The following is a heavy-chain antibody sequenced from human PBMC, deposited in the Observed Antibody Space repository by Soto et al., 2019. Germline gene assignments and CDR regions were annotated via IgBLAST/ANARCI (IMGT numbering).Heavy chain of an antibody. CDR1: GGSISFYY. CDR3: ARYGSGSSVWFDP. V-gene: IGHV4-59*01. CDR2: IYYSGST. D-gene: IGHD3-10*01. J-gene: IGHJ5*02. Sequence: PSETLSLTCTVSGGSISFYYWSWIRQPPGKGLEWIGDIYYSGSTNYNPSLKSRVTISVDTSKNQFSLKLSSVTAADTAVYYCARYGSGSSVWFDPWGQGTLVTV.